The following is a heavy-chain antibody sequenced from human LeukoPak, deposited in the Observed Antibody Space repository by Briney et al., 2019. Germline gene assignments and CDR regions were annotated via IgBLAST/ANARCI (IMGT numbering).Heavy chain of an antibody. Sequence: RASQTLSLTCTVSGGSISSGGYYWSWIRQHPGKGPEWIGYIYYSGSTYYNPSLKSRVTISVDTSKNQFSLKLSSVTAADTAVYYCARGRPEEDIVATIRGQYYFDYWGQGTLVTVSS. CDR2: IYYSGST. J-gene: IGHJ4*02. CDR3: ARGRPEEDIVATIRGQYYFDY. CDR1: GGSISSGGYY. D-gene: IGHD5-12*01. V-gene: IGHV4-31*03.